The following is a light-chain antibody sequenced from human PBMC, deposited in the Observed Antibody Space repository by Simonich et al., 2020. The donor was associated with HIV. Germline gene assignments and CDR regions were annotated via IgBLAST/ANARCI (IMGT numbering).Light chain of an antibody. CDR1: QSISSN. J-gene: IGKJ2*01. Sequence: EIVMTQSPVTLSVSPGERATLSCRASQSISSNLAWYQQKPGQAPRLLIYGASTRATGIPARFSASGSGTEFTLTITSLQSEDFAVYYCQQYKYCYTFGQETKLEIK. CDR3: QQYKYCYT. CDR2: GAS. V-gene: IGKV3-15*01.